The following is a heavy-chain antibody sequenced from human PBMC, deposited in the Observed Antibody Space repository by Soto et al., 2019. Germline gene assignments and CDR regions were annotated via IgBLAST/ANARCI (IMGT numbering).Heavy chain of an antibody. Sequence: PSETLSLTCTVSGGAVSSGSHYWSWIRQPPGKGLEWIGYIYYSGSTNYNPSRKSRVTISVDTSKNQFALKLSSVAAADTAVYYCARDSGDSARVFDYLSQGTLVTGS. D-gene: IGHD4-17*01. CDR3: ARDSGDSARVFDY. CDR1: GGAVSSGSHY. CDR2: IYYSGST. V-gene: IGHV4-61*01. J-gene: IGHJ4*02.